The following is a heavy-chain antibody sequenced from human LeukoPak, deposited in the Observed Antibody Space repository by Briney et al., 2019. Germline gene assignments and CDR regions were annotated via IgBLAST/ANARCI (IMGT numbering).Heavy chain of an antibody. V-gene: IGHV3-73*01. D-gene: IGHD1-26*01. CDR2: IRSKANSYAT. Sequence: LSGGSLRLSCAASGFTFSGSAIHWVRQASGKGLEWVGRIRSKANSYATAYAASVKGRFTISRADSKNMADLQMNRLRTEDTAVYYCIPGGATMAWGQGSLVTDCS. CDR3: IPGGATMA. J-gene: IGHJ4*02. CDR1: GFTFSGSA.